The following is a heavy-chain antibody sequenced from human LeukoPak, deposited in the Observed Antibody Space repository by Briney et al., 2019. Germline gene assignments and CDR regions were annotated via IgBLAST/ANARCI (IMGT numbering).Heavy chain of an antibody. Sequence: SETLSLTCTVSGGSISSYYWSWIRQPPGKGLEWIGYIYYSGSTNYNPSLKSRVTISVDTSKNQFSLKLSSVTAADTAVYYCARDLIDDSSGYGFDPWGQGTLVTVSS. D-gene: IGHD3-22*01. CDR2: IYYSGST. CDR3: ARDLIDDSSGYGFDP. J-gene: IGHJ5*02. V-gene: IGHV4-59*01. CDR1: GGSISSYY.